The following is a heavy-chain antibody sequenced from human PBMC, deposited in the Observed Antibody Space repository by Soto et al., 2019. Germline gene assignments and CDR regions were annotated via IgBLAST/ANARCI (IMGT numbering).Heavy chain of an antibody. CDR2: ISYDGSNK. CDR1: GFTFSSYA. J-gene: IGHJ6*02. D-gene: IGHD5-18*01. V-gene: IGHV3-30-3*01. Sequence: GGSLRLSCAASGFTFSSYAMHWVRQAPGKGLEWVAVISYDGSNKYYADSVKGRFTISRDNSKNTLYLQMNSLRAEDTAVYYRARDRIQLWTYYYYGMDVWGQGTTVTVSS. CDR3: ARDRIQLWTYYYYGMDV.